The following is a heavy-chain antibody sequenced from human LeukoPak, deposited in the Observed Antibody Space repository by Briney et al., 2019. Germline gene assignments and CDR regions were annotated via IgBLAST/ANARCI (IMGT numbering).Heavy chain of an antibody. CDR1: GFPFSSYA. J-gene: IGHJ4*02. CDR3: ARDEGSGHFDY. CDR2: ISSNGGST. Sequence: SGGSLRLSCAASGFPFSSYAMHWVRRAPGRGLEYVSAISSNGGSTYYANSVKGRFTISRDNSKNTLYLQMGSLRAEDMAEYYCARDEGSGHFDYWGQGTLVTVSS. V-gene: IGHV3-64*01.